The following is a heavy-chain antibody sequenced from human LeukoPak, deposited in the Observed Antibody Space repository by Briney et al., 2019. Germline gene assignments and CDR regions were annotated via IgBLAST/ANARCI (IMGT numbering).Heavy chain of an antibody. CDR2: IRYDGRNK. CDR3: AKDGITMVRGVIKEYYYYYMDV. CDR1: GFTFSSYG. J-gene: IGHJ6*03. D-gene: IGHD3-10*01. V-gene: IGHV3-30*02. Sequence: GGSLRLSCAASGFTFSSYGMHWVRQAPGKGLEWVAFIRYDGRNKYYADSVKGRFTISRDNSKNTLYLQMNSLRAEDTAVYYCAKDGITMVRGVIKEYYYYYMDVWGKGTTVTVSS.